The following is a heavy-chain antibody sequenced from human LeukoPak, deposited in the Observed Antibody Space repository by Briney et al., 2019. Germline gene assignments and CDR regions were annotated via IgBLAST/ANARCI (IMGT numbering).Heavy chain of an antibody. Sequence: GGSLRLSCAASGFTVGNNYMNWVRQAPGKGLEWVSLIFSHGETSYADSVKGRFTISRDNSKNTLYLQMNGLRVEDTAVYYCASYGDYVNRRGVWGQGTTVTVSS. V-gene: IGHV3-66*01. J-gene: IGHJ6*02. CDR2: IFSHGET. CDR1: GFTVGNNY. CDR3: ASYGDYVNRRGV. D-gene: IGHD4-17*01.